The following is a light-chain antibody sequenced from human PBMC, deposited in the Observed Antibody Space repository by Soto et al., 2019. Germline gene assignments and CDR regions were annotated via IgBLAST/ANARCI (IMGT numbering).Light chain of an antibody. CDR2: NDN. CDR1: SSNMGSNT. J-gene: IGLJ2*01. CDR3: AAWDGSLNHIL. V-gene: IGLV1-44*01. Sequence: QSVLTQPPSASGTPGQGVAISCSGSSSNMGSNTVNWYQHLPGTAPTLLIYNDNQRPSGVPDRFFGSKSGTSASLAITGLQYEDEADYYCAAWDGSLNHILFGGGTQLTVL.